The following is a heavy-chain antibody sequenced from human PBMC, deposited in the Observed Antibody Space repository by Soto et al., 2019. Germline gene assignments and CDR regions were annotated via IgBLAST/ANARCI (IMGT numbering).Heavy chain of an antibody. Sequence: GGSLRLSCAASGFTFNHYAMSWVRQAPGKGLEWVSIIIANGGTFYADSVKGRFTISRDYSKNTVYLQMSSLRVEDTAIYYCAKDYTVAADPSSVILFDYWGQGALVTVSS. CDR2: IIANGGT. J-gene: IGHJ4*02. CDR1: GFTFNHYA. D-gene: IGHD2-15*01. CDR3: AKDYTVAADPSSVILFDY. V-gene: IGHV3-23*01.